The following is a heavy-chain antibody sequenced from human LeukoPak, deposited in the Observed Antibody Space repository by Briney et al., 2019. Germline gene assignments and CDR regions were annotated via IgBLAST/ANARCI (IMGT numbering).Heavy chain of an antibody. D-gene: IGHD3-3*01. Sequence: PGRSLRLSCTASGFTFSSYGMHWVRQAPGKGLEWVAVISYDGSNKYYADSVKGRFTISRDNSKNTLYVQMNSLRAEDTAVYYCARDPAKFWSGHDYCGQGTLVTVSS. CDR3: ARDPAKFWSGHDY. CDR2: ISYDGSNK. J-gene: IGHJ4*02. V-gene: IGHV3-30*03. CDR1: GFTFSSYG.